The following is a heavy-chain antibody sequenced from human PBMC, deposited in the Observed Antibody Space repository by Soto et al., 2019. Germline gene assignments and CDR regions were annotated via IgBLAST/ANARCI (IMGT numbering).Heavy chain of an antibody. CDR2: IYPVDSDT. J-gene: IGHJ4*02. V-gene: IGHV5-51*01. D-gene: IGHD6-19*01. CDR1: GYSFTRYW. CDR3: VRAFHRSGRYGY. Sequence: GESLKISCQGSGYSFTRYWSGWVRQTPGKGLEWMGMIYPVDSDTRYSPSFQGQATISADKSISAAFLQWSSLKASDTAMYYCVRAFHRSGRYGYWGQGILVTVSS.